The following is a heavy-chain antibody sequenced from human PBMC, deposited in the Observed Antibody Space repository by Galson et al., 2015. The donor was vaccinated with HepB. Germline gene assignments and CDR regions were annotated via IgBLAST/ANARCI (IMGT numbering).Heavy chain of an antibody. D-gene: IGHD5-18*01. CDR2: ISAYNGNT. J-gene: IGHJ4*02. V-gene: IGHV1-18*04. CDR3: ARARRGYSYGYPDY. Sequence: SVKVSCKASGYTFTSYGISWVRQAPGQGLEWMGWISAYNGNTNYAQKLQGRVTMTTDTSTSTAYMELRSLRSDDTAVYYCARARRGYSYGYPDYWGQGTLVTVSS. CDR1: GYTFTSYG.